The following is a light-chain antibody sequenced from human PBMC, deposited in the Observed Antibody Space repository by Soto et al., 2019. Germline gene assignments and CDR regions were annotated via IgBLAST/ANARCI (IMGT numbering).Light chain of an antibody. CDR2: GAS. Sequence: VLTQSPGTLSVSPGERATLSCRASQTVLTNLAWYQQKPGQAPRLLIYGASSRATGIPDRFSGSGSGTDFTLTISRLEPEDFAVYYCQQYGSSPITFGQGTLLE. J-gene: IGKJ5*01. CDR3: QQYGSSPIT. CDR1: QTVLTN. V-gene: IGKV3-20*01.